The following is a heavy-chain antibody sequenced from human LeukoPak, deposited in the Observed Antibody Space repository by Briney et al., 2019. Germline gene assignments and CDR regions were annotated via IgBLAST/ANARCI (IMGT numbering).Heavy chain of an antibody. CDR2: FDPEDGET. V-gene: IGHV1-24*01. CDR3: ATATMVRGEGNYFDY. J-gene: IGHJ4*02. CDR1: GYTLTELS. D-gene: IGHD3-10*01. Sequence: GASVKVSCKVSGYTLTELSMHWVRQAPGKGLEWMGGFDPEDGETIYAQKFQGRVTMTEDTSTDTAYMELSSLRSEDTAVYYCATATMVRGEGNYFDYWGQGTPVTVSS.